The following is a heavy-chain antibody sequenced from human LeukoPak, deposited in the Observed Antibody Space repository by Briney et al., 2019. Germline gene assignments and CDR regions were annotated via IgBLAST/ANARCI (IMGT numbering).Heavy chain of an antibody. V-gene: IGHV1-2*02. CDR1: GYTVTGYY. CDR2: INPIICGT. D-gene: IGHD6-19*01. J-gene: IGHJ4*02. CDR3: ARESSSGWYYFDH. Sequence: ASVTVSCKASGYTVTGYYVHWVRQAPGQGLEWMGCINPIICGTNYAQNFHGRVTLTRDTSINAAYMEVGRLISDHTAVYYCARESSSGWYYFDHWGQGTLVTVSS.